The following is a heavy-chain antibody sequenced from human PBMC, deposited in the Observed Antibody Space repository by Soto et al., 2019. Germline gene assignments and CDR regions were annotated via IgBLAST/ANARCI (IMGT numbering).Heavy chain of an antibody. CDR2: ISSSSRTI. Sequence: ESGGGLVQPGGSLRLSCAASGFTFSSYSMNWVRQAPGKGLEWVSYISSSSRTIYYADSVKGRFTISRDNAKNSLYLQMNSLSDEDTAVYYCATYAYYDSSGKEAFDIWGQGTMVTVSS. J-gene: IGHJ3*02. V-gene: IGHV3-48*02. D-gene: IGHD3-22*01. CDR3: ATYAYYDSSGKEAFDI. CDR1: GFTFSSYS.